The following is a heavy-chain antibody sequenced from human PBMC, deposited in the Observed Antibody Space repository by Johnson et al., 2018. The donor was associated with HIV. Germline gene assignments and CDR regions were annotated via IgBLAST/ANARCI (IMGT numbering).Heavy chain of an antibody. Sequence: VQLVESGGGLVQPGRSLRLSCAASGFTFDDYGMSWVRQATGKGLEWVSAIGTAGDTYYPGSVKGRFTISRENAKNSLYLQMNSLRAGDTAVYYCARQTTVVSGDAFDSWGKGKMVTVSS. D-gene: IGHD4-23*01. CDR3: ARQTTVVSGDAFDS. CDR1: GFTFDDYG. J-gene: IGHJ3*02. CDR2: IGTAGDT. V-gene: IGHV3-13*01.